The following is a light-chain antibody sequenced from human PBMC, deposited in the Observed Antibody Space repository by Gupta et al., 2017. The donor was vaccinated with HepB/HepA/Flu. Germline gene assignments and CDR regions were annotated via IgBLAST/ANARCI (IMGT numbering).Light chain of an antibody. CDR2: SRN. CDR1: GSNIGAGYD. Sequence: SVLTPPPSHSGAPGPTVTLSCTGSGSNIGAGYDVHWYQQLPGTAPKVVIYSRNNRPTGVPDRFSGSKSGTSASLAITGLQAEDEADYYCQSYDSSLRGWLFGGGTKLTVL. V-gene: IGLV1-40*01. CDR3: QSYDSSLRGWL. J-gene: IGLJ3*02.